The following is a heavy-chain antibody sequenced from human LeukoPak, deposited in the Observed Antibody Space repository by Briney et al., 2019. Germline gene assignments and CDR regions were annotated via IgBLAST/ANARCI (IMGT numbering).Heavy chain of an antibody. V-gene: IGHV3-30*18. D-gene: IGHD1-26*01. CDR2: ISYDGSNK. CDR1: GFTFSSYG. J-gene: IGHJ4*02. CDR3: AKGHLSHSGSSADY. Sequence: GGSLRLSCAASGFTFSSYGMHWVRQAPGKGLEWVAVISYDGSNKYYADSVKGRFTISRDNSKNTLCLQVNSLRAEDTAVYYCAKGHLSHSGSSADYWGQGTLVTVSS.